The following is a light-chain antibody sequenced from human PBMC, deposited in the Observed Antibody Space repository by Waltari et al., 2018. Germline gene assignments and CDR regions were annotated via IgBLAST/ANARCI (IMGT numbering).Light chain of an antibody. V-gene: IGLV2-23*02. CDR3: CSYAGRRILI. Sequence: QSALTQPASVSGPPGQSTTIPRTGTSSVVGPYTLVSWYQQHPGKAPKVMIYEVSKRPSGVSNRFSGSKSGNTASLRISGLQAEDEANYYCCSYAGRRILIFGGGTKVTVL. J-gene: IGLJ2*01. CDR1: SSVVGPYTL. CDR2: EVS.